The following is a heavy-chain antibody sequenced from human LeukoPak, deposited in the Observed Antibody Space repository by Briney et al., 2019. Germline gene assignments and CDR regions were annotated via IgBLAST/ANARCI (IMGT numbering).Heavy chain of an antibody. CDR1: GGSFSGYY. Sequence: SETLSLTCAVYGGSFSGYYWSWIRQPPGKGLEWIGEINHSGGTNYNPSLKSRVTISVDTSKNQFSLKLSSVTAADTAVYYCAGGSSGSSTSFPSHYYYGMDVWGKGTTVTVSS. CDR3: AGGSSGSSTSFPSHYYYGMDV. D-gene: IGHD2-2*01. V-gene: IGHV4-34*01. CDR2: INHSGGT. J-gene: IGHJ6*04.